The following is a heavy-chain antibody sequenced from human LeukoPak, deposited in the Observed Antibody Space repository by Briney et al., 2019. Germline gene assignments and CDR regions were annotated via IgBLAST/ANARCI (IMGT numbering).Heavy chain of an antibody. D-gene: IGHD2-15*01. J-gene: IGHJ3*02. CDR2: IYPGESDT. CDR3: ARRGVYRFCSGGSCYEDNAFDI. Sequence: GESLNISCKGSGYSFTSYWIGWVRQMPGKGLEWMGIIYPGESDTRYSPSFQGQVPISADKSISTAYLQWSRLKASDTAMYYCARRGVYRFCSGGSCYEDNAFDIWGQGTMVTVSS. CDR1: GYSFTSYW. V-gene: IGHV5-51*01.